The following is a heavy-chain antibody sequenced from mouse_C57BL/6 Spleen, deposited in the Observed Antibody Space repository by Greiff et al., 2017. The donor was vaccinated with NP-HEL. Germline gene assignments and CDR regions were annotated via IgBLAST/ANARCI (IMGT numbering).Heavy chain of an antibody. V-gene: IGHV3-6*01. CDR3: ARGGYDPLFAY. Sequence: ESGPGLVKPSQSLSLTCSVTGYSITSGYYWNWIRQFPGNKLEWMGYISYDGSNNYNPSLKNRISITRDTSKNQFFLKLNSVTTEDTATYYCARGGYDPLFAYWGQGTLVTVSA. D-gene: IGHD2-3*01. CDR1: GYSITSGYY. J-gene: IGHJ3*01. CDR2: ISYDGSN.